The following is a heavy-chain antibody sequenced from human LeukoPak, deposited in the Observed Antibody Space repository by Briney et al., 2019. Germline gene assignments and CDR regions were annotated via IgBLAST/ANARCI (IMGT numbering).Heavy chain of an antibody. CDR3: ARPQEDCSSTSCYPFWFDP. Sequence: ASVKVSCKASGYTFTSYGISWVRQALGEGLEWMGWISAYNGNTNNAQKLQGRVTMTTDTSTSTAYMELRSLRSDDTAVYYCARPQEDCSSTSCYPFWFDPWGQGTLVTASS. D-gene: IGHD2-2*01. V-gene: IGHV1-18*01. CDR2: ISAYNGNT. J-gene: IGHJ5*02. CDR1: GYTFTSYG.